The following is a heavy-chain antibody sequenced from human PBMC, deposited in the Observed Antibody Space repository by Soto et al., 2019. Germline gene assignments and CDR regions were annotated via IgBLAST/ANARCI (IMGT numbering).Heavy chain of an antibody. J-gene: IGHJ6*02. V-gene: IGHV3-7*05. Sequence: GGSLRLSCAASGFTFSSYWMSWVRQAPGKGLEWVANIKQDGSEKYYVDSVKGRFTISRDNAKNSLYLQMNSLRAEDTAVYYCARDQYYYDSSGYYYDYYYGMDVWGQGTTVTVSS. D-gene: IGHD3-22*01. CDR1: GFTFSSYW. CDR2: IKQDGSEK. CDR3: ARDQYYYDSSGYYYDYYYGMDV.